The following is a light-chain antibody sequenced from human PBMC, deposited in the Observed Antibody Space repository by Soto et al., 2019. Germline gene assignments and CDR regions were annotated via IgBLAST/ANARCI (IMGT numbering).Light chain of an antibody. CDR3: QHYGSSPLT. J-gene: IGKJ4*01. Sequence: EIVMTQSPATLSVSPGERATLSCRASQSVSSNLAWYQQKPGQAPRLLIYAASTRATGIPDRFSGSGSGTDFTLTISRVEPEDFAVFYCQHYGSSPLTFGGGTKVDI. CDR1: QSVSSN. V-gene: IGKV3D-15*01. CDR2: AAS.